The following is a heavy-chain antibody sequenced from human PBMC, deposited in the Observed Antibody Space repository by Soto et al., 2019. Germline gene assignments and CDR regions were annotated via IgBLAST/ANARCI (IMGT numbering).Heavy chain of an antibody. V-gene: IGHV2-5*01. Sequence: QITLKESGPTLVKPTQTLTLTCTFSGFSLSSSGESVGWIRQPPGKALEWLALLYWNGIERYSPSLKSRLTVLKDPPKSQGVLTIHNMHPGDTSTYLCAPGAPWLFHYGGR. D-gene: IGHD4-17*01. J-gene: IGHJ2*01. CDR3: APGAPWLFHY. CDR2: LYWNGIE. CDR1: GFSLSSSGES.